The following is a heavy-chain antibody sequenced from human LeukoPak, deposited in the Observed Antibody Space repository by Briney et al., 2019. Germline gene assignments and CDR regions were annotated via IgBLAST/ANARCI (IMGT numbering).Heavy chain of an antibody. V-gene: IGHV1-2*02. D-gene: IGHD6-6*01. CDR2: INPDSGGT. Sequence: ASVKVSCKASGYTFNGYYMHWVRQAPGQGLEWLGWINPDSGGTDSPQKFQGRVTMTRDASISTAYMELNNLTSDDTAVYYCARVRDFSRSPFPCFDHWGQGTLVTVSS. J-gene: IGHJ5*02. CDR1: GYTFNGYY. CDR3: ARVRDFSRSPFPCFDH.